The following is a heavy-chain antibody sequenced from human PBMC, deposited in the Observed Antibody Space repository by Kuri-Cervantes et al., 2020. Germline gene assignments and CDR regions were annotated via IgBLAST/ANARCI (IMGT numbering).Heavy chain of an antibody. CDR1: GFTFCSYS. CDR3: ARAGDIAVAGTWGGGMDV. J-gene: IGHJ6*02. Sequence: GESLKISCAASGFTFCSYSMNWVRQAPGKGLEWVSSISSSSSYIYYADSVKGRFTISRDNAKNSLYLQMNSLRAEDTAVYYCARAGDIAVAGTWGGGMDVWGQGTTVTVSS. CDR2: ISSSSSYI. V-gene: IGHV3-21*01. D-gene: IGHD6-19*01.